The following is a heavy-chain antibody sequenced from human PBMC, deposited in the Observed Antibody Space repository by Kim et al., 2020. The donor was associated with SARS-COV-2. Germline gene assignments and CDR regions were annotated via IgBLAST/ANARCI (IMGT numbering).Heavy chain of an antibody. CDR3: ARDLVVGATGAWFDP. D-gene: IGHD1-26*01. J-gene: IGHJ5*02. Sequence: PSLKSRVTMSVDTSKSQFSLKLRSVTAADTAVYYCARDLVVGATGAWFDPWGQGTLVTVSS. V-gene: IGHV4-4*07.